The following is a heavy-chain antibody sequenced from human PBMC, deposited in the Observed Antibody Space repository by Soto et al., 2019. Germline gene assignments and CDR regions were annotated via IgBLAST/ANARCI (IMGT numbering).Heavy chain of an antibody. V-gene: IGHV4-34*01. CDR2: INHSGST. D-gene: IGHD2-2*01. CDR1: GGSFSGYY. CDR3: ARGYPIVVVPAAMGWFDP. Sequence: PSETLSLTCAVYGGSFSGYYWSWIRQPPGKGLEWIGEINHSGSTNYNPSLKSRVTISVDTSKNQFSLKLSSVTAADTAVYYCARGYPIVVVPAAMGWFDPWGKGTLVTVSS. J-gene: IGHJ5*02.